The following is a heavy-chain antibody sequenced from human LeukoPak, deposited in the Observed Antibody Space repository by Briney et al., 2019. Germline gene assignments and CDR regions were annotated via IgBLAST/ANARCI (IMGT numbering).Heavy chain of an antibody. CDR3: TRGLDRYTYGLDDAFDI. J-gene: IGHJ3*02. CDR1: GFTFGDYV. D-gene: IGHD5-18*01. Sequence: GGSLRLSCTASGFTFGDYVMSWFRQAPGKGLEWVGFIRSKAYGGTSEYAASVKGRFTISRDDSKSIAYLQMNSLKTEDTAVYYCTRGLDRYTYGLDDAFDIWGQGTMVTVSS. CDR2: IRSKAYGGTS. V-gene: IGHV3-49*03.